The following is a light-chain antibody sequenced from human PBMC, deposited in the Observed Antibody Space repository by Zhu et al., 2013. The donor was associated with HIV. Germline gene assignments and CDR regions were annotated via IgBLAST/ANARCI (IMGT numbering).Light chain of an antibody. CDR2: DDS. CDR1: NIGSKS. V-gene: IGLV3-21*03. CDR3: SSYAGSNNWV. J-gene: IGLJ3*02. Sequence: SYELTQPPSVSVAPGKTARITCGGNNIGSKSVHWYQQKAGQAPVLVVYDDSDRPSGIPARFSGSNSGNTATLTISRVEAGDEADYYCSSYAGSNNWVFGGGTKLTVL.